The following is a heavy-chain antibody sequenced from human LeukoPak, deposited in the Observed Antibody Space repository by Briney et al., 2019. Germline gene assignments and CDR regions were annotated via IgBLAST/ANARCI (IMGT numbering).Heavy chain of an antibody. CDR2: ISERGGST. V-gene: IGHV3-23*01. Sequence: PGGSLRLSCVVSGISLSNYAMTWVRQAPGKGLEWVSYISERGGSTTYAESVKGRFTISRDTSLNTLYLQMNNLRAEDTAVYFCAKRGVVIRGILVIGYHQEAYHYDFWGQGVLVTVST. CDR1: GISLSNYA. CDR3: AKRGVVIRGILVIGYHQEAYHYDF. D-gene: IGHD3-10*01. J-gene: IGHJ4*02.